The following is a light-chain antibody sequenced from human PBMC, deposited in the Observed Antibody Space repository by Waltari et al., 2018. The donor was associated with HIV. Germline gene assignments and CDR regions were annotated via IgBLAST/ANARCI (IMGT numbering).Light chain of an antibody. V-gene: IGLV2-23*02. J-gene: IGLJ2*01. CDR1: SSDVGTYNL. CDR2: EVS. Sequence: QSALTQPASVSGSPGQSITISCTGTSSDVGTYNLVSWYQQHQGKAPKLMIFEVSKRPSGVSNRFSGSKSGNTASLTISGRQAEDEADYYCCSYAGSSTPVVFGGGTKLTVL. CDR3: CSYAGSSTPVV.